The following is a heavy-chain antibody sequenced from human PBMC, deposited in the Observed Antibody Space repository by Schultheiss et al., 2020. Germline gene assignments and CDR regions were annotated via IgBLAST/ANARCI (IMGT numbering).Heavy chain of an antibody. V-gene: IGHV3-53*01. D-gene: IGHD1-1*01. CDR2: HYTRGET. Sequence: GGSLRLSCVASGLTVSSNYMSWVRQAPGKGLEWVAIHYTRGETHYADSVKGRFTISRDDSKNTLYLQMNSLRAEDTAVYYCAKGYRGGNYYYYYMDVWGKGTTVTVSS. CDR3: AKGYRGGNYYYYYMDV. CDR1: GLTVSSNY. J-gene: IGHJ6*03.